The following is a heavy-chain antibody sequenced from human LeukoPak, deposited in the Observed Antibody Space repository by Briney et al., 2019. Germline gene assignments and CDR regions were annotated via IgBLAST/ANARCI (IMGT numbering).Heavy chain of an antibody. CDR2: IYYSGST. CDR3: AEVGYSGYDLIY. CDR1: GGSISSSSYY. D-gene: IGHD5-12*01. V-gene: IGHV4-39*01. Sequence: SETLSLTCTVSGGSISSSSYYWGWIRQPPGKGREWIGSIYYSGSTYYNPSLKSRVTISVDTSKNQFSLKLSSVTAADTAVYYCAEVGYSGYDLIYWGQGTLVTVSS. J-gene: IGHJ4*02.